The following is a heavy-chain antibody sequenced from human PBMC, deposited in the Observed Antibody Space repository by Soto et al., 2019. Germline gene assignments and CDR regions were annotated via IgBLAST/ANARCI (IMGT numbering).Heavy chain of an antibody. D-gene: IGHD1-26*01. V-gene: IGHV3-21*01. J-gene: IGHJ5*02. Sequence: EVQLVESGGGLVKPGGSLRLSCAASGFTFSSYSMNWVRQAPGKGLEWVSSISSSSSYIYYADSVKGRFTISRDNAKNSLYLQMNSLRAEDTAVYYCARRSGSYLDPWGQGTLVTVSS. CDR3: ARRSGSYLDP. CDR2: ISSSSSYI. CDR1: GFTFSSYS.